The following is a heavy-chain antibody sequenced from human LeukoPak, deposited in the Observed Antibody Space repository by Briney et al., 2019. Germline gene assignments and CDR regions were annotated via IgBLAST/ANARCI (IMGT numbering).Heavy chain of an antibody. CDR1: GGSISSYY. CDR2: IYYSGST. D-gene: IGHD3-22*01. V-gene: IGHV4-59*12. CDR3: AGRAPYYYDSSGYGDY. J-gene: IGHJ4*02. Sequence: PSETLSLTCTVSGGSISSYYWSWIRQPPGKGLEWIGYIYYSGSTNYNPSLKSRVTISVDTSKNQFSLKLSSVTAADTAVYYCAGRAPYYYDSSGYGDYWGQGTLVTVSS.